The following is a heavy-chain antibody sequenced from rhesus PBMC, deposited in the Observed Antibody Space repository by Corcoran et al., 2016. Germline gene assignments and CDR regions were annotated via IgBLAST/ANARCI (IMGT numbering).Heavy chain of an antibody. CDR3: ATGEGVTTFDY. CDR2: VDTEDDEA. Sequence: EVQLVQSGAEVKKPGASVKISCKASGYTFTYYYLNWVRQAPGKGLEWMGRVDTEDDEAIHAQKFHDRVTITAETSTDTAYMELSSLRSEDTAVYYCATGEGVTTFDYWGQGVLVTVSS. CDR1: GYTFTYYY. D-gene: IGHD4-23*01. V-gene: IGHV1-111*02. J-gene: IGHJ4*01.